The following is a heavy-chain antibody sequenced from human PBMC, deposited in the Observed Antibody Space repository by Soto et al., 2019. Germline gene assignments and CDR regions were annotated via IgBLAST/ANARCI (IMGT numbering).Heavy chain of an antibody. CDR3: ARLYLAAPFLSAEPYNWFDP. CDR2: IYYSGST. Sequence: QLQLQESGPGLVKPSETLSLTCTVSGGSISSSSYYWGWIRQPPGKGLEWIGSIYYSGSTYYNPSLKSRVTISVDTSKNQFSLKLSSVTAADTAVYYCARLYLAAPFLSAEPYNWFDPWGQGTLVTVSS. J-gene: IGHJ5*02. V-gene: IGHV4-39*01. CDR1: GGSISSSSYY. D-gene: IGHD6-13*01.